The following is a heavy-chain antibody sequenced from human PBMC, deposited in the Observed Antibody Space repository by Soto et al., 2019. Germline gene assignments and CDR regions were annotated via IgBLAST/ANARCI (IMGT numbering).Heavy chain of an antibody. CDR2: IYYSGST. CDR3: AREGDSSSWYPRTFDY. J-gene: IGHJ4*02. Sequence: SETLSLTCTVSGGSISSGGYYWSWIRQHPGKGLEWIGYIYYSGSTYYNPSLKSRVTISVDTSKNQFSLKLSSVTAADTAVYYCAREGDSSSWYPRTFDYWGQGTLVTVSS. D-gene: IGHD6-13*01. V-gene: IGHV4-31*03. CDR1: GGSISSGGYY.